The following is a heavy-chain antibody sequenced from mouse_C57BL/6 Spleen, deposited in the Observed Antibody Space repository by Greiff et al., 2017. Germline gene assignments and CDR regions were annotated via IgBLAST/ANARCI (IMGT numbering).Heavy chain of an antibody. CDR1: GYAFTNYL. CDR3: ARTDYSNYSFAY. D-gene: IGHD2-5*01. V-gene: IGHV1-54*01. CDR2: INPGSGGT. Sequence: QVQLQQSGAELVRPGTSVKVSCKASGYAFTNYLIEWVKQRPGQGLEWIGVINPGSGGTNYNEKFKGKATLTADKSSSTAYMQLSSLTSEDSAVYFCARTDYSNYSFAYWGKGTLVTVSA. J-gene: IGHJ3*01.